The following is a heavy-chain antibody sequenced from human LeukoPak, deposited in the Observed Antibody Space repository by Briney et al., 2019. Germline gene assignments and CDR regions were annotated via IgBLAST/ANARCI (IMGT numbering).Heavy chain of an antibody. Sequence: PGGSLRLSCAASGFTFSSYGMHWVRQAPGKGLEWVAVIWYGGSNKYYADSVKGRFTISRDNSKNTLYLQMSSLRAEDTAVYYCAKDGTNYYDSSGYLTEWGQGTLVTVSS. CDR1: GFTFSSYG. CDR3: AKDGTNYYDSSGYLTE. V-gene: IGHV3-30*02. D-gene: IGHD3-22*01. CDR2: IWYGGSNK. J-gene: IGHJ4*02.